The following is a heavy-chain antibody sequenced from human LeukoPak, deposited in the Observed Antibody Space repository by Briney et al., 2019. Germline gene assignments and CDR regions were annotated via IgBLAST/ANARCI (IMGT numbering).Heavy chain of an antibody. V-gene: IGHV5-51*01. D-gene: IGHD3-10*01. CDR3: ARHRRDVLLWFGESQAFDI. CDR2: IYPGDSDT. CDR1: GYSFTSYW. J-gene: IGHJ3*02. Sequence: RGESLKISCKGSGYSFTSYWIGWVRQMPGKGLEWMGIIYPGDSDTRYSPSFQGQVTISADKSISTAYLQWSSLKASDTAMYYCARHRRDVLLWFGESQAFDIWGQGTMVTVSS.